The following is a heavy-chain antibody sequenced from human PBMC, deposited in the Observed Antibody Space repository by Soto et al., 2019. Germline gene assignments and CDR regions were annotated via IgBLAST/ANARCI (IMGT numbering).Heavy chain of an antibody. CDR1: GFTFSSYA. CDR2: ISGSGGST. CDR3: AKDLVGPWGSAVAGTSY. J-gene: IGHJ4*02. D-gene: IGHD6-19*01. V-gene: IGHV3-23*01. Sequence: EVQLLESGGDLVQPGGSLRLSCAASGFTFSSYAMSWVRQAPGKGLEWVSAISGSGGSTYYADSVKGRFTISRDNSKNTLYLQMNSLRAEDTAVYYCAKDLVGPWGSAVAGTSYWGQGTLVTVSS.